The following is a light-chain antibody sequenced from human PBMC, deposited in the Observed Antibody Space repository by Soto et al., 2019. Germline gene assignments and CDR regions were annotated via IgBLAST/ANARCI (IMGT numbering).Light chain of an antibody. CDR1: SSDVGTYKY. J-gene: IGLJ2*01. CDR2: DVS. V-gene: IGLV2-11*01. Sequence: QSALTQPRSVSGSPGQSVTISCTGSSSDVGTYKYVSWYQQHPGKAPKLMIYDVSQRPSGVPDRFSGSKSGNTASLTICGLQAEDESDYYCCSYAGRYSSVFGGGTKLTVL. CDR3: CSYAGRYSSV.